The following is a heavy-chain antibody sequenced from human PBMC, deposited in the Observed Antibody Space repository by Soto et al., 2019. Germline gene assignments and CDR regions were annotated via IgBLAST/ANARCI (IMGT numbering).Heavy chain of an antibody. CDR1: GFTFSSYA. CDR3: SKAVPRNFDY. CDR2: ISGSGGST. J-gene: IGHJ4*02. V-gene: IGHV3-23*01. Sequence: EVQLLESGGGLVQPGGSLRLSCAASGFTFSSYAMSWVRQAPGKGLEWVLAISGSGGSTYYADSVKGRFTISRDNSNNTLYLQINSLRAEDTAVYYCSKAVPRNFDYWGKGTLVTVSS.